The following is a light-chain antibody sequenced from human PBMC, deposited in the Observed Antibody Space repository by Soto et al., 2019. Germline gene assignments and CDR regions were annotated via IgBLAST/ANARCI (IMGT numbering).Light chain of an antibody. CDR3: QQSHSAVT. V-gene: IGKV1-39*01. CDR2: KAS. CDR1: QSIDNY. J-gene: IGKJ5*01. Sequence: DIQMTQSPSSLSASVGDRVTITCRASQSIDNYLSWYQQKPGKAPKLLIYKASNLQSGVPSRFSGSGSGTDFILTISSLQPEDSATYYCQQSHSAVTFGQGTRLEIK.